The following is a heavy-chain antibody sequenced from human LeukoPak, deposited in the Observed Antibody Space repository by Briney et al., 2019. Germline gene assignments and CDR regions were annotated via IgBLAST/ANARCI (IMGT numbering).Heavy chain of an antibody. Sequence: SETLSLTCSVSGGSIRSHYWTWIRQPPGKGLEWIGYIDDSGTTNYNPSLKSRVTISVDTSKNQFSLKLSSVTAADTAVYYCARETTSRAFDIWGQGTMVTVSS. CDR1: GGSIRSHY. D-gene: IGHD4-17*01. V-gene: IGHV4-59*11. CDR3: ARETTSRAFDI. CDR2: IDDSGTT. J-gene: IGHJ3*02.